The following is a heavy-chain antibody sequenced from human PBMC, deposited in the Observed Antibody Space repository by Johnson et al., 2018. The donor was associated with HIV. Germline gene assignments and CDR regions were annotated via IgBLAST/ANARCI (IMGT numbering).Heavy chain of an antibody. CDR3: ARVMEPRDAFDI. D-gene: IGHD1-1*01. Sequence: VQLVESGGGLVQPGGSLRLSCAASCFTFSSYWMSWVRQAPGKGLEWVANIKQDGSEKYYVDSVKGRFTISSDNAKNSLYLQMNSLRAEDTAVYYCARVMEPRDAFDIWGQGTMVTVSS. J-gene: IGHJ3*02. CDR2: IKQDGSEK. CDR1: CFTFSSYW. V-gene: IGHV3-7*05.